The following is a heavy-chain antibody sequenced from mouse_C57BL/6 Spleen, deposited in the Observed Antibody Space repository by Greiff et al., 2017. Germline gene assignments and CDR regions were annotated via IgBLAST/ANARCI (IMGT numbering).Heavy chain of an antibody. CDR3: ARKGLSYAMDY. J-gene: IGHJ4*01. D-gene: IGHD2-4*01. CDR1: GYAFSSSW. CDR2: IYPGDGDT. V-gene: IGHV1-82*01. Sequence: VQLQQSGPELVKPGASVKISCKASGYAFSSSWMNWVKQRPGKGLEWIGRIYPGDGDTNYNGKFKGKATLTADKSSSTAYMQLSSLTSEDSAVYFCARKGLSYAMDYWGQGTSVTVSS.